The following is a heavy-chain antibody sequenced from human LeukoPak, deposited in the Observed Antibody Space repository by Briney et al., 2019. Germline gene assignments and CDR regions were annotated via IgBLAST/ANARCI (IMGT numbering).Heavy chain of an antibody. CDR3: ARGYCSGGSCYSGRSDFDY. Sequence: GASVKVSCKASGYTFTSYDINWVRQATGQGLEWMGWMNPNSGNTGYAQKFQGRVTMTRNTSISTAYMELSSLRSEDTAVYYCARGYCSGGSCYSGRSDFDYWGQGTLVTVSS. J-gene: IGHJ4*02. V-gene: IGHV1-8*01. D-gene: IGHD2-15*01. CDR1: GYTFTSYD. CDR2: MNPNSGNT.